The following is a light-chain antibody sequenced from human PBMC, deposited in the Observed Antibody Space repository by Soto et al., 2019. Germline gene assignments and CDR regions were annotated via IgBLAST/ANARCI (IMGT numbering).Light chain of an antibody. CDR2: GVS. J-gene: IGKJ4*01. CDR1: QSVSSSY. CDR3: QQYGTSPLT. Sequence: EIVLTQSPGTLSLSPGERATLSCRASQSVSSSYSAWYQQKRGQAPRLLIYGVSSRATGIPDRFSGSGSGTDFTLTSSRLEPEDFAVYYCQQYGTSPLTFGGGTKVEIK. V-gene: IGKV3-20*01.